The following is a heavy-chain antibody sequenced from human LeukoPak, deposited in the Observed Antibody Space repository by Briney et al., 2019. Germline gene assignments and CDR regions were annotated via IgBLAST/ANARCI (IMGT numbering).Heavy chain of an antibody. J-gene: IGHJ3*02. Sequence: GGSLRLSCEASGFTVSSSYMSWVRQVPGKGLEWVSITYSGGSTYYADSVKGRFTISRGNSKNTLDVQMDTLRAEDTAVYYCARVHGGAFSMWGQGTVVSVSS. CDR1: GFTVSSSY. CDR2: TYSGGST. V-gene: IGHV3-66*01. CDR3: ARVHGGAFSM.